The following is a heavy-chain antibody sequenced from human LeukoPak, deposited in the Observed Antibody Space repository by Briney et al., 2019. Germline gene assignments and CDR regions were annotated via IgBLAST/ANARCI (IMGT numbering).Heavy chain of an antibody. V-gene: IGHV3-33*01. Sequence: SGGSLRLSCAASGFTFSSYGMPWVRQAPGKGLEWVAVIWYDGSKKYYAASENGRFAISRDNSKSTVYLRMNSLRAEDTAVYYCARVSPEIVVVTGTGAPDYWGQGTLVAVSS. CDR3: ARVSPEIVVVTGTGAPDY. CDR2: IWYDGSKK. D-gene: IGHD2-21*02. J-gene: IGHJ4*02. CDR1: GFTFSSYG.